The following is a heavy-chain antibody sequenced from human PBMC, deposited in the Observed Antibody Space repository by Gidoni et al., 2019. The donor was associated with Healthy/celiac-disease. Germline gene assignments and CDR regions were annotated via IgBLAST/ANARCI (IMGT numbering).Heavy chain of an antibody. J-gene: IGHJ6*02. D-gene: IGHD3-10*01. CDR1: GFTVGESA. CDR2: IRSKAYGGTT. Sequence: VQQVAAGGVLVEPGRLLRFSYPATGFTVGESACRGCRRAPGKRLGWLGFIRSKAYGGTTEYAASVKGRFTISRDDSKSIAYLQMNSLKTEDTAVYYCTRADMVRGVIVPYYYYYGMDVWGQGTTVTVSS. V-gene: IGHV3-49*03. CDR3: TRADMVRGVIVPYYYYYGMDV.